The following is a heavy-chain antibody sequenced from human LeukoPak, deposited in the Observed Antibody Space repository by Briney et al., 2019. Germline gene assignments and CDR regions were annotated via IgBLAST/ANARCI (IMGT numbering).Heavy chain of an antibody. V-gene: IGHV3-49*04. Sequence: GGSLRLSCTASGFTFGDYAMSWVRQAPGKGLEWVGFIRSKAYGGTTEYAASVKGRFTISRDDSKSIAYLQMNSLKTEETAVYYCTREGRATPSSDYWGQGTLVTVSS. D-gene: IGHD5-24*01. J-gene: IGHJ4*02. CDR1: GFTFGDYA. CDR2: IRSKAYGGTT. CDR3: TREGRATPSSDY.